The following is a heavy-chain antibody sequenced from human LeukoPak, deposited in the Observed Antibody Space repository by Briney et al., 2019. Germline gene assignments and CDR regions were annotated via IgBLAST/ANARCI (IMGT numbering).Heavy chain of an antibody. D-gene: IGHD3-22*01. CDR2: ISGDGGST. J-gene: IGHJ4*02. CDR1: GFTFDDYA. V-gene: IGHV3-43*02. Sequence: GGSLRLSCAASGFTFDDYAMHWVRQAPGKGLEWVSLISGDGGSTYYADSVKGRFTISRDNSKNSLYLQMNSLRTEDTALYYCAKDGLNYYDSSGYYGNEGDFDYWGQGTLVTVSS. CDR3: AKDGLNYYDSSGYYGNEGDFDY.